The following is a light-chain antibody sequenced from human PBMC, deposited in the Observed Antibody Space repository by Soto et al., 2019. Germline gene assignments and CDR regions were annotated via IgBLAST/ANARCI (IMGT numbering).Light chain of an antibody. Sequence: QSALTQPASVSGSPGQSITIPCTGTNSDVGGYNYVSWYQHHPGKAPKLMIYEAFNRPSGVSSRFSGSKSGSTASLTISGLQAEDEADYYCSSYTTANALYVFGTGTKLTVL. CDR3: SSYTTANALYV. J-gene: IGLJ1*01. CDR1: NSDVGGYNY. V-gene: IGLV2-14*01. CDR2: EAF.